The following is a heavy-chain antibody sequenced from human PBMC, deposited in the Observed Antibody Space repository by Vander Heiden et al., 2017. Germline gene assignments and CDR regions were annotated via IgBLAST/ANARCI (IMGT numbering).Heavy chain of an antibody. D-gene: IGHD1-26*01. CDR1: GFTFDDYA. V-gene: IGHV3-9*01. J-gene: IGHJ6*02. CDR3: AKGVQGWERLTNYGMDV. CDR2: ISWNSGSI. Sequence: EVQLVESGGGLVQPGRSLRLSCAASGFTFDDYAMHWVRQAPGKGLEWVSGISWNSGSIGYADSVKGRVTISRDNAKNSLYLQMNSLRAEDTALYYCAKGVQGWERLTNYGMDVWCQGTTVTVSS.